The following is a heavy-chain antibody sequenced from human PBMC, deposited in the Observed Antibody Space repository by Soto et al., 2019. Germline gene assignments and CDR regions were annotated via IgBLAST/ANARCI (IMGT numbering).Heavy chain of an antibody. D-gene: IGHD6-6*01. CDR2: ISWNSGSI. CDR3: AVSIAARLRYFDY. Sequence: PGGPLRLSCAASGFTFDDYAMHWVRQAPGKGLEWVSGISWNSGSIGYADSVKGRFTISRDNAKNSLYLQMNSLRAEDTALYYCAVSIAARLRYFDYWGQGTLVSVSS. J-gene: IGHJ4*02. V-gene: IGHV3-9*01. CDR1: GFTFDDYA.